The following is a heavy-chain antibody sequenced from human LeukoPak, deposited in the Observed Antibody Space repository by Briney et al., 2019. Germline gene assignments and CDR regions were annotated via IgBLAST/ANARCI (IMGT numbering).Heavy chain of an antibody. V-gene: IGHV3-11*04. Sequence: GGTLRLSCAASGFTFSDNYMTWIRQAPGKGLEWVSYISNGGTTTKYADSVEGRFTISRDNAKNFLYLQMNSLRAEDTAVYFCASEPRLLDHWGQGTLVTDPS. J-gene: IGHJ4*02. D-gene: IGHD6-25*01. CDR2: ISNGGTTT. CDR3: ASEPRLLDH. CDR1: GFTFSDNY.